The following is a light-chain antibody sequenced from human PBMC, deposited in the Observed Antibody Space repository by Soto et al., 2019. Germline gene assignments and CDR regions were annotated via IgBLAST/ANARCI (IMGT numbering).Light chain of an antibody. V-gene: IGLV2-8*01. Sequence: QSVLTQPPSASGSPGQSVAISCTGTSSDVGGYNYVSWYQQHPGKAPKLMIYEVNKRPSGVPDRFSGSKSGNTASLTVSGLQAEDEADYDGCSDVGSYLYVFGTGTKVTVL. J-gene: IGLJ1*01. CDR2: EVN. CDR3: CSDVGSYLYV. CDR1: SSDVGGYNY.